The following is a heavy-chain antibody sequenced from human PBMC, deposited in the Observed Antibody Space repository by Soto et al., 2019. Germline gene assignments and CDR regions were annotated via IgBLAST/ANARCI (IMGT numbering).Heavy chain of an antibody. CDR1: GYTFTGYY. D-gene: IGHD2-8*01. J-gene: IGHJ4*02. CDR3: TRYCTNGVCYDDY. Sequence: ASVKVSCKASGYTFTGYYMHWVRQAPGQGLEWMGWINPNSGGTNYAQKFQGRVTMTRDTSISTAYMELSRLRSDDTAVYYCTRYCTNGVCYDDYWGQGTLVTSPQ. V-gene: IGHV1-2*02. CDR2: INPNSGGT.